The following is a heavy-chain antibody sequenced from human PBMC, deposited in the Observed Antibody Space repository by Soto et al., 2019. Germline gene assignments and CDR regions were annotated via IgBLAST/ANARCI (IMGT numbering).Heavy chain of an antibody. D-gene: IGHD3-22*01. CDR3: AKVTLSYDYYDSSGHDGVDV. V-gene: IGHV3-23*01. CDR1: GFTFSSYA. CDR2: ISGSGGST. Sequence: GGSLRLSCAASGFTFSSYAMSWVRQAPGKGLEWVSAISGSGGSTYYADSVKGRFTISRDNSKNTLYLQMNSLRAEDTAVYYCAKVTLSYDYYDSSGHDGVDVWGQGTTVTVSS. J-gene: IGHJ6*02.